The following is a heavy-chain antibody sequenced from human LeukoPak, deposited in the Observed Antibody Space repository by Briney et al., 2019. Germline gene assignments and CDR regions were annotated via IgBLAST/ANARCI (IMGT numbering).Heavy chain of an antibody. J-gene: IGHJ6*04. CDR2: ISSSGSTI. Sequence: GGSLRLSCAASGFTVSSTYMTWVRQAPGKGLEWVSYISSSGSTIYYADSVKGRFTISRDNAKNSLYLQMNSLRAEDTAVYYCAELGITMIGGVWGKGTTVTISS. V-gene: IGHV3-48*03. D-gene: IGHD3-10*02. CDR3: AELGITMIGGV. CDR1: GFTVSSTY.